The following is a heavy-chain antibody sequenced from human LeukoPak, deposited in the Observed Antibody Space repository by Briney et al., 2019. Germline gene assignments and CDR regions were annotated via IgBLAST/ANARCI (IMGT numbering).Heavy chain of an antibody. CDR1: GYTFTGYY. CDR3: ARDRIAAAGTPFFSEDWFDP. Sequence: ASVKVSCKASGYTFTGYYMHWVRQAPGQGLEWMGWINPNSGGTNYAQRLQGRVTMTTDTSTSTAYMELRSLRSDDTAVYYCARDRIAAAGTPFFSEDWFDPWGQGTLVTVSS. CDR2: INPNSGGT. V-gene: IGHV1-2*02. D-gene: IGHD6-13*01. J-gene: IGHJ5*02.